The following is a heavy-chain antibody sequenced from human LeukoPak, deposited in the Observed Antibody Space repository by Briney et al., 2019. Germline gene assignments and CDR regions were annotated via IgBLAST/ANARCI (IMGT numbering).Heavy chain of an antibody. CDR3: ARDFSGYCSSTSCYETPNWFDP. Sequence: ASVKVSCKASGYTFTSYYMHWVRQAPGQGLEWMGIINPSGGSTSYAQKFQGRVTMTSDTSTSTVYMELSSLRSEDTAVYYCARDFSGYCSSTSCYETPNWFDPWGQGTLVTVSS. CDR2: INPSGGST. CDR1: GYTFTSYY. D-gene: IGHD2-2*01. J-gene: IGHJ5*02. V-gene: IGHV1-46*01.